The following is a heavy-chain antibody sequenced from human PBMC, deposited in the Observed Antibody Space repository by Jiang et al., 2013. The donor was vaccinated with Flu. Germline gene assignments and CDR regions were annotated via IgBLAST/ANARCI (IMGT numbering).Heavy chain of an antibody. V-gene: IGHV4-39*01. CDR1: GGSISSSRYY. CDR2: IYYSGST. CDR3: ARHPNRKVTPDY. Sequence: LLKPSETLSLTCTVSGGSISSSRYYWGWIRQPPGKGLEWIGSIYYSGSTYYNPSLKSRVTISVDTSKNQFSLKLSSVTAADTAVYYCARHPNRKVTPDYWGQGTLVTVSS. J-gene: IGHJ4*02. D-gene: IGHD1-14*01.